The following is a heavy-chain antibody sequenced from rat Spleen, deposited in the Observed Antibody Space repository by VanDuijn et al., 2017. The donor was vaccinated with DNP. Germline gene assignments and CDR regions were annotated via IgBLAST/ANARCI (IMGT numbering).Heavy chain of an antibody. V-gene: IGHV5-22*01. D-gene: IGHD4-3*01. CDR1: GFSFSDYY. Sequence: EVQLVESGGGFVQPGRSLKLSCAASGFSFSDYYMAWVRQAPTKGLEWVAYIGYDGGYINYGDSVKGRFTISRENAKNTLYLQMNSLRSEDMATYYCVRWNSGHFDYWGQGVMVPVSS. CDR2: IGYDGGYI. CDR3: VRWNSGHFDY. J-gene: IGHJ2*01.